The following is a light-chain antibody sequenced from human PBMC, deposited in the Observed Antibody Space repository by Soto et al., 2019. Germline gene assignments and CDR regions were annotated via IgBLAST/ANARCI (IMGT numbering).Light chain of an antibody. Sequence: DIVMTQSPDSLAVSLGERATINCKSSQSVLSSSRNKNYLAWYQQKPGQPPKLLIYWASTRESGVPDRFSGSGSGTDFTLTISSLQSEDFASYFCQHTFNSPPWTFGQGTKVDIK. CDR3: QHTFNSPPWT. V-gene: IGKV4-1*01. J-gene: IGKJ1*01. CDR2: WAS. CDR1: QSVLSSSRNKNY.